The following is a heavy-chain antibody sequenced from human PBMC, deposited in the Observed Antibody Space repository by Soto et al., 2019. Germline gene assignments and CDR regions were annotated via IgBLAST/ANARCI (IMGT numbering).Heavy chain of an antibody. V-gene: IGHV1-3*01. CDR3: ARDLAWPLVGFDY. Sequence: QVQLVQSGAEVRKPGASVKISCRASGYTFTSYTIHWVRQAAGQRLEWMGWINVGNGDIKYSQNFQGRVTISRNTSVNTAYMELSSLRSEDTAVDYCARDLAWPLVGFDYWGQGTLVTVSS. J-gene: IGHJ4*02. D-gene: IGHD2-8*02. CDR2: INVGNGDI. CDR1: GYTFTSYT.